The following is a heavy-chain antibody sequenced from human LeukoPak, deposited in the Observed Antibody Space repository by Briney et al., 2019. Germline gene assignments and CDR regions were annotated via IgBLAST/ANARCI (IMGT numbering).Heavy chain of an antibody. J-gene: IGHJ6*02. Sequence: GGSLRRSGAASGFTFSSYAMSWVRQAPGKGLEGGSAISGSVGSTYSVHSVKGQSNMSRDNSKNTLYLSMNSLRAEDTAVYYCATDRSGNCSSTTCHPYYYYGMDVWGQGTTVTVSS. CDR3: ATDRSGNCSSTTCHPYYYYGMDV. D-gene: IGHD2-2*01. CDR1: GFTFSSYA. V-gene: IGHV3-23*01. CDR2: ISGSVGST.